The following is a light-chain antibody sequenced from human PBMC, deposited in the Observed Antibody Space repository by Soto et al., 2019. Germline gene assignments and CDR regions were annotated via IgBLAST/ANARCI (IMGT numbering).Light chain of an antibody. CDR1: QSVRSN. J-gene: IGKJ1*01. CDR2: GAS. V-gene: IGKV3-15*01. Sequence: EIVMTQSPVTLSVSPGERVTLSCRASQSVRSNLAWYQQQPGQAPGLLIYGASTRATGIPDRFSGSGSGTEFTLTISSLQSEDFAVYYCQQYDNWPPWTFGQGTKVEIK. CDR3: QQYDNWPPWT.